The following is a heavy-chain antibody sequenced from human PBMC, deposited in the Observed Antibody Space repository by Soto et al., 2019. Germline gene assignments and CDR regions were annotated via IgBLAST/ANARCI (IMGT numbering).Heavy chain of an antibody. CDR3: ARPYGDYSASQYYFDY. Sequence: SETLSLSCTVSGDSIRSGNHYWSWIRQPPGKGLEWIGYIYYSGSTYYSPSLKSRVTISVDTSKNQFSLKLSSVTAADTAVYYCARPYGDYSASQYYFDYWGQGTLVTVSS. D-gene: IGHD4-17*01. CDR1: GDSIRSGNHY. V-gene: IGHV4-30-4*01. CDR2: IYYSGST. J-gene: IGHJ4*02.